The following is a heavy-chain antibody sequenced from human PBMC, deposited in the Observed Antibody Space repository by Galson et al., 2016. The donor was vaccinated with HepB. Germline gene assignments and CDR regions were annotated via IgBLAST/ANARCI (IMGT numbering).Heavy chain of an antibody. D-gene: IGHD4-17*01. J-gene: IGHJ2*01. V-gene: IGHV3-23*01. CDR2: ISGSGGET. Sequence: SLRLSCAASGFTFSSYAMTWGRQAPGKGLDWVSTISGSGGETHYADSVKGRFTFSRDNSKNTMYVQMTSLRAEDTAVYYCASGTTVTTSNSFWYFDLWGRGTLVTVSS. CDR1: GFTFSSYA. CDR3: ASGTTVTTSNSFWYFDL.